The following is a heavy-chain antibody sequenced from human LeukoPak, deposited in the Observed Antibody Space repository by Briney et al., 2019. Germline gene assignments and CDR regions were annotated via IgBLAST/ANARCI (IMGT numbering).Heavy chain of an antibody. D-gene: IGHD6-19*01. J-gene: IGHJ4*02. CDR2: IDWNDDT. Sequence: SGPTLVNPTQTLTLTCTISGFSLSTIGMRMRWIRQPPGKALEWLARIDWNDDTLYRTSLKNRLTISKDTSKDQVVLTMTNMDPVDTATYFCARSSNDGGWYDVDYWGQGTLVTVSS. CDR3: ARSSNDGGWYDVDY. V-gene: IGHV2-70*04. CDR1: GFSLSTIGMR.